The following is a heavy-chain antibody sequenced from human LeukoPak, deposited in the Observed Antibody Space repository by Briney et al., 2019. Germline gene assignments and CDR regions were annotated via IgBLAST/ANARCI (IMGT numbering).Heavy chain of an antibody. J-gene: IGHJ4*02. Sequence: ASVKVSCKASGYTFSSYGITWVRQAPGQGLEWMGWISAYNGDKDYAQKFQGRITMTTDTSAPTAYLELRSLRSDDTALYYCARDLTTYGQRSFFDYWGQGTPVTVSS. CDR2: ISAYNGDK. D-gene: IGHD1-26*01. V-gene: IGHV1-18*01. CDR3: ARDLTTYGQRSFFDY. CDR1: GYTFSSYG.